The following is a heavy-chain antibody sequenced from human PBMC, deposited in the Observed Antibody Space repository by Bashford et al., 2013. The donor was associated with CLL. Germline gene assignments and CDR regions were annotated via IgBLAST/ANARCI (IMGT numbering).Heavy chain of an antibody. D-gene: IGHD2-21*02. Sequence: SETLSLTCSVSGDSISSGSYYWGWIRQTPGEGLEWIASMHYTGSTFYNPSLKSRVALSMDTPRNLLSLNLRFVTAADTAVYYCTRRAYCSSGDCYDDRWGQGTLVTVSS. V-gene: IGHV4-39*01. CDR1: GDSISSGSYY. CDR2: MHYTGST. J-gene: IGHJ5*02. CDR3: TRRAYCSSGDCYDDR.